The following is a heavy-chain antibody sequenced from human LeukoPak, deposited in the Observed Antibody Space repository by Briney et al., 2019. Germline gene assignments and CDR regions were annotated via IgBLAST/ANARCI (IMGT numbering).Heavy chain of an antibody. CDR2: IYTSGST. J-gene: IGHJ5*02. V-gene: IGHV4-4*07. D-gene: IGHD6-13*01. CDR3: ARDALIAAAGNNWFDP. Sequence: PSETLSLTCTVSGGSISSYYWSWIRQPAGKGLEWIGRIYTSGSTNYNPSLKSRVTMSVDTSKNQFSLKLSSVTAADTAVYYCARDALIAAAGNNWFDPWGQGTLVTVPS. CDR1: GGSISSYY.